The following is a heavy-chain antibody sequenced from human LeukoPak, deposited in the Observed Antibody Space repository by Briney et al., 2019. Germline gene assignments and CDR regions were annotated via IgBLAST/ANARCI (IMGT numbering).Heavy chain of an antibody. Sequence: ASVKVSCKASGYTFTSYGISWVRQAPGQGLVWMGWISAYNGNTNYAQKLQGRVTMTTDTSTSTAHMELRSLRSDDTAVYYCARAEYCSSTSCYSGGRLYSSSAGDYWGQGTLVTVSS. CDR3: ARAEYCSSTSCYSGGRLYSSSAGDY. CDR1: GYTFTSYG. CDR2: ISAYNGNT. D-gene: IGHD2-2*01. V-gene: IGHV1-18*01. J-gene: IGHJ4*02.